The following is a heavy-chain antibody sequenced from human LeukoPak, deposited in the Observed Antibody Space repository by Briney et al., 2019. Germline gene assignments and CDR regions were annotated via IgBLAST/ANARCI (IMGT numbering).Heavy chain of an antibody. CDR2: ISYDGSNK. CDR1: GFTFSSYA. CDR3: ARDYYDRSGYFPYYYYYYGMDV. D-gene: IGHD3-22*01. Sequence: PGRSLRLSCAASGFTFSSYAMHWVRQAPGKGLEWVAVISYDGSNKYYADSVKGRFTISRDNSKNTLYLQMNSLRAEDTAVYYCARDYYDRSGYFPYYYYYYGMDVWGQGTTVTVSS. V-gene: IGHV3-30*04. J-gene: IGHJ6*02.